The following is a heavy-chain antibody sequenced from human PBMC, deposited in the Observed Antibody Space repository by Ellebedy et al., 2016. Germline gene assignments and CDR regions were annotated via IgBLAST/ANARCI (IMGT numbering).Heavy chain of an antibody. CDR3: TRGSWFGGNPNLGFDN. V-gene: IGHV3-74*01. D-gene: IGHD3-10*01. Sequence: GGSLRLSCAASGFTFSTYWMNWVRQAPEKGLVWVSRVNYDGSSTDYADSVKGRCSVSRDNAKNMLYLHLNSLRAEDTAVYYCTRGSWFGGNPNLGFDNWGQGTQVTVSS. J-gene: IGHJ4*02. CDR1: GFTFSTYW. CDR2: VNYDGSST.